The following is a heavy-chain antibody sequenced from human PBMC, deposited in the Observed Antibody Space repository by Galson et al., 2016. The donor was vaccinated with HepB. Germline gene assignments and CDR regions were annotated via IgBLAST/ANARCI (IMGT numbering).Heavy chain of an antibody. J-gene: IGHJ4*02. V-gene: IGHV4-34*01. CDR3: ARGVDF. CDR2: INLSGVT. CDR1: GDSFKGYY. Sequence: SETLSLTCAASGDSFKGYYCTWFRQSPGRGLEWIGEINLSGVTNFNPSLRSRVSMSVDTSKNQVFLTVTSVTAADTAVYFCARGVDFWGQETLVTVSS.